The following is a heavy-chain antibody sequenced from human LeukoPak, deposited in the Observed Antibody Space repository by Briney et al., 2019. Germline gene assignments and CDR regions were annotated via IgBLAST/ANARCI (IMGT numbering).Heavy chain of an antibody. CDR2: ISGSGVRT. Sequence: QPGGSLRLSCAASGFPFSSYAMSWVRPAPGEGLEWGSAISGSGVRTYYADSVKGRFTISRDNSKNTLYLQMNSLRAEDTAVYYCAKDTVIVSPESFQHWGQGTLVTVSS. D-gene: IGHD3-22*01. J-gene: IGHJ1*01. V-gene: IGHV3-23*01. CDR1: GFPFSSYA. CDR3: AKDTVIVSPESFQH.